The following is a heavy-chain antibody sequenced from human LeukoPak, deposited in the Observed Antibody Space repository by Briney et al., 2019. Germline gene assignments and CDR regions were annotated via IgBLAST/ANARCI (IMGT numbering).Heavy chain of an antibody. Sequence: ASVKVSCTASGYTFTGYYMHWVRQAPGQGLEWMGWINPNSGGTNYAQKFQGGVTMTRDTSISTAYMELSRLRSDDTAVYYCARSIAVAGTGFDWFDPWGQGTLVTVSS. D-gene: IGHD6-19*01. J-gene: IGHJ5*02. CDR1: GYTFTGYY. CDR3: ARSIAVAGTGFDWFDP. V-gene: IGHV1-2*02. CDR2: INPNSGGT.